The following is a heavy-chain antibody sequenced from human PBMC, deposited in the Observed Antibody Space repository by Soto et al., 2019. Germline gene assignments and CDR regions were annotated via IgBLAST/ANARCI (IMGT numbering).Heavy chain of an antibody. CDR1: GFTFDDYT. CDR3: AKGVAGTSDYYYGMDV. Sequence: EVQLVESGGVVVQPGGSLRLSCAASGFTFDDYTMHWVRQAPGKGLEWVSLISWDGGSTYYADSVKGRFTISRDNSKNSLYLQMNSLRTEDTALYYCAKGVAGTSDYYYGMDVWGQGTTVTVSS. V-gene: IGHV3-43*01. J-gene: IGHJ6*02. D-gene: IGHD6-19*01. CDR2: ISWDGGST.